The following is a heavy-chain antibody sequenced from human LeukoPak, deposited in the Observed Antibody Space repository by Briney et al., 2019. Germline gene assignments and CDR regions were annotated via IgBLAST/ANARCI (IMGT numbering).Heavy chain of an antibody. CDR1: GGTFSSYA. CDR2: IIPILGIA. Sequence: GASVKVSCKASGGTFSSYAISWVRQAPGQGLEWMGRIIPILGIANYAQKFQGRVTITADKSTSTAYMELSSLRSEDTAVYYCVAAPDEYCSGGSCRYFDYWGQGTLVTVSS. J-gene: IGHJ4*02. CDR3: VAAPDEYCSGGSCRYFDY. V-gene: IGHV1-69*04. D-gene: IGHD2-15*01.